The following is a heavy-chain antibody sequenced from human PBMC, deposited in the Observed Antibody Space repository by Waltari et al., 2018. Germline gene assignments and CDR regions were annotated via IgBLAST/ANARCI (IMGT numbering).Heavy chain of an antibody. J-gene: IGHJ5*02. CDR3: ARGRSGGSCCFDP. CDR2: INHSGST. D-gene: IGHD2-15*01. V-gene: IGHV4-34*01. CDR1: GGSFSGYY. Sequence: QVQLQQWGAGLLKPSETLSLTCAVYGGSFSGYYWSWIRQPPGKGLEWIGEINHSGSTNYNPSLKSRVTISVDTSKNQFSLKLSSVTAADTAVYYCARGRSGGSCCFDPWGQGTLVTVSS.